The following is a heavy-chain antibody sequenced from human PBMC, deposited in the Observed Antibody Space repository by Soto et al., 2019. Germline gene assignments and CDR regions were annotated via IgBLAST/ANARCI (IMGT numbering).Heavy chain of an antibody. CDR2: IYYSGST. D-gene: IGHD6-13*01. J-gene: IGHJ3*02. V-gene: IGHV4-59*01. CDR1: GGSISSDY. CDR3: ARDFGAAAGTGVGAAFDI. Sequence: SETLSLTCTVSGGSISSDYWSWIRQPPGKGLEWIGYIYYSGSTNYNPSLKSRVTISVDTSKNQFSLKLSSVTAADTAVYYCARDFGAAAGTGVGAAFDIWGQGTMVTVSS.